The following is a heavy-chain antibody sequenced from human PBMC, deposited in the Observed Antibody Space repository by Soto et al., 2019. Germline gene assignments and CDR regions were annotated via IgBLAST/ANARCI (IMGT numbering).Heavy chain of an antibody. J-gene: IGHJ5*02. CDR1: GGSISSYY. CDR3: ARDSVAVAGRCWFDP. CDR2: IYYSGST. Sequence: SETLSLTCTVSGGSISSYYWSWIRQPPGKGLEWIGYIYYSGSTNYSPSLKSRVTISVDTSKNQFSLKLSSVTAADTAVYYCARDSVAVAGRCWFDPWGQGILLTVSS. V-gene: IGHV4-59*01. D-gene: IGHD6-19*01.